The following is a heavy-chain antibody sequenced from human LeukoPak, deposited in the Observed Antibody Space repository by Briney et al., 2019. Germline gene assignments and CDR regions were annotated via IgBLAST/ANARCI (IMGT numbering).Heavy chain of an antibody. V-gene: IGHV4-61*02. CDR2: IYTSGST. J-gene: IGHJ4*02. D-gene: IGHD3-22*01. CDR3: AGGVVITTFDY. Sequence: PSETLSLTCTVSGGSISRGSYYWSWIRQPAGKGLEWIGRIYTSGSTNYNPSLKSRVTISVDTSKNQFSLKLSSVTAADTAVYYCAGGVVITTFDYWGQGTLVTVSS. CDR1: GGSISRGSYY.